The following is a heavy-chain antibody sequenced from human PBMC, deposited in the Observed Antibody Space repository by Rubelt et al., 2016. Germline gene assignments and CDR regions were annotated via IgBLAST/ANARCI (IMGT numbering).Heavy chain of an antibody. J-gene: IGHJ4*02. Sequence: QVQLVQSGAEVKKPGASVKVSCKASGYTFTGYYMHWVRQAPGQGLEWMGWINPNSGGTNYAQNFQGRGTMTRDTSVSTAYMELSRLTSDDTAVYYCARGNSGYDYGLDYWGQGTLVTVSS. V-gene: IGHV1-2*02. CDR3: ARGNSGYDYGLDY. CDR1: GYTFTGYY. CDR2: INPNSGGT. D-gene: IGHD5-12*01.